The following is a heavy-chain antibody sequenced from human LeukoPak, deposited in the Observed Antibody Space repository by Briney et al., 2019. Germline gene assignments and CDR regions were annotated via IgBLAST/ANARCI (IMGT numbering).Heavy chain of an antibody. CDR2: IYTSGST. Sequence: PSETLSLTCTVSGGSISSGSYYWSWIRQPAGKGLEWFGRIYTSGSTNYNPSLKSRVTISVDTSKNQFSLKLSSVTAADTAVYYCARETSDGYDYFGSYWGQGTLVTVSS. CDR1: GGSISSGSYY. D-gene: IGHD5-24*01. J-gene: IGHJ4*02. CDR3: ARETSDGYDYFGSY. V-gene: IGHV4-61*02.